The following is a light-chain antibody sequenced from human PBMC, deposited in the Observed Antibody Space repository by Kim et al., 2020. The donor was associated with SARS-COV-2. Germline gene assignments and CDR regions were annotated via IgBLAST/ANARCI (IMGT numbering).Light chain of an antibody. CDR2: GAS. Sequence: EIVLTQSPGTLSLSPGERATLSCRASQGVSSSYLARYQQKPGQAPRLLIYGASSRATGIPDRFSGSGSGTDFTLTISRLEPEDFAVYYCQQYGSSPLTFGGGNKVNIK. CDR3: QQYGSSPLT. V-gene: IGKV3-20*01. CDR1: QGVSSSY. J-gene: IGKJ4*01.